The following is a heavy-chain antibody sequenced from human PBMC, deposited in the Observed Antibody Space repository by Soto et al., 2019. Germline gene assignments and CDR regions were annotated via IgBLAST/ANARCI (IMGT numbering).Heavy chain of an antibody. Sequence: VGSLRLSCAASGFTFSSYGMHWVRQTPGKGLEWVALISYDGSNKYYVDSVRGRFTISRDNSKNTLYLQMSSLRAEDTAVYYCVKDGSSGWPYFYDMDVWGQGTTVTVSS. CDR3: VKDGSSGWPYFYDMDV. CDR2: ISYDGSNK. V-gene: IGHV3-30*18. J-gene: IGHJ6*02. CDR1: GFTFSSYG. D-gene: IGHD6-19*01.